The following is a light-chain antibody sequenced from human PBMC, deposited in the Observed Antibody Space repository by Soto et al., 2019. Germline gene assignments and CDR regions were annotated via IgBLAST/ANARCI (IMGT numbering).Light chain of an antibody. Sequence: DIPLTQSPSSLSASVGDRVTITCQASQDINNYLNWYQQKPWKAPKLLIFDASSVETGVPSRFSGSGSGTHFTFTISSLEPEDIATYHCQQYEDLPLTFGGGTRVELK. CDR1: QDINNY. V-gene: IGKV1-33*01. J-gene: IGKJ4*01. CDR3: QQYEDLPLT. CDR2: DAS.